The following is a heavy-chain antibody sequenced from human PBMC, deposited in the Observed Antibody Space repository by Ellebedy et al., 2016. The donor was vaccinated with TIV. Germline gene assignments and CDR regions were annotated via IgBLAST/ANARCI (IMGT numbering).Heavy chain of an antibody. CDR3: ARPSYQLLSYYFDS. J-gene: IGHJ4*02. V-gene: IGHV3-33*01. CDR2: IWFDGSKE. Sequence: GESLKISCAASGFTFGRYGMHWVRQAPGKGLEWVAVIWFDGSKEFYADSVKGRFTISRDDSKNEVFLQMSSLRAEDTAVDYCARPSYQLLSYYFDSWGQGTLVTVSS. CDR1: GFTFGRYG. D-gene: IGHD2-2*01.